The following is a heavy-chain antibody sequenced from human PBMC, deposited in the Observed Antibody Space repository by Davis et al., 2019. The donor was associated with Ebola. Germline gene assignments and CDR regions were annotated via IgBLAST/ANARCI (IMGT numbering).Heavy chain of an antibody. CDR1: GFSLSTSGMR. J-gene: IGHJ6*02. D-gene: IGHD6-13*01. V-gene: IGHV2-70*04. CDR3: ARTNSRRYYYGMDV. Sequence: SGPTLVKPTQTLTLTCTFSGFSLSTSGMRVCWIRQPPGKALEWLARIDWDDDKFYSTSLKTRLTISKDTSKNQVVLTMTNMDPVDTATYYCARTNSRRYYYGMDVWGQGTTVTVSS. CDR2: IDWDDDK.